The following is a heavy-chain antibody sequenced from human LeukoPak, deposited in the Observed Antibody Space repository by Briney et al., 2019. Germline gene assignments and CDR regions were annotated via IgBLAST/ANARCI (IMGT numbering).Heavy chain of an antibody. CDR3: ARDRSGYSYGPGHYFDY. CDR1: GFTVSSNY. CDR2: IYSGGST. V-gene: IGHV3-66*01. D-gene: IGHD5-18*01. Sequence: GGSLRLSCAASGFTVSSNYMSWVRQAPGKGLEWVSVIYSGGSTYYADSVKGRFTISRDNSKNTLYLQMNSLRAEDTAVYYCARDRSGYSYGPGHYFDYWGQGTLVTVSS. J-gene: IGHJ4*02.